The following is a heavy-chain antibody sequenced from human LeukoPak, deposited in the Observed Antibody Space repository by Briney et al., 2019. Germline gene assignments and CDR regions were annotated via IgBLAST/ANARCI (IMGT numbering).Heavy chain of an antibody. J-gene: IGHJ3*02. D-gene: IGHD1-26*01. Sequence: SGGSLRLSCAASGFTFDDYAMHWVRQAPGKGLEWVSGISWNSGSIGYADSVKGRFTISRDNSKNTLYLQMNSLRAEDTAVYYCARGGSYLSAFDIWGQGTMVTASS. CDR1: GFTFDDYA. CDR3: ARGGSYLSAFDI. V-gene: IGHV3-9*01. CDR2: ISWNSGSI.